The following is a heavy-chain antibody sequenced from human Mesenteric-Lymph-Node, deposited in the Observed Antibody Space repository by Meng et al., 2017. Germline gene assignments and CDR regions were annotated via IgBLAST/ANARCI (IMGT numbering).Heavy chain of an antibody. J-gene: IGHJ2*01. CDR1: GYTFTSYA. V-gene: IGHV1-3*01. D-gene: IGHD3/OR15-3a*01. Sequence: ASVKVSCKASGYTFTSYAMHWVRQAPGQRLEWMGWINAGNGNTKYSQKFQGRVTITRDTSASTAYMELSSLRSEDTAVYYCARADSLYWYFDLWGRGTLVTVSS. CDR3: ARADSLYWYFDL. CDR2: INAGNGNT.